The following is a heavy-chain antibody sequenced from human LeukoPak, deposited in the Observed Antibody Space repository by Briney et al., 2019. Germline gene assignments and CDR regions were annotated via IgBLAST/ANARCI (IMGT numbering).Heavy chain of an antibody. D-gene: IGHD2-15*01. CDR1: GGTFSSYA. Sequence: GSSVKVSCKASGGTFSSYAIRWVRQAPGQGLEWMGGIIPIFGTANYAQKFQGRVTITADESTSTAYMELSSLRSEDTAVYYCARHIVVVVAASYYYYYGMDVWGKGTTVTVSS. V-gene: IGHV1-69*01. CDR3: ARHIVVVVAASYYYYYGMDV. CDR2: IIPIFGTA. J-gene: IGHJ6*04.